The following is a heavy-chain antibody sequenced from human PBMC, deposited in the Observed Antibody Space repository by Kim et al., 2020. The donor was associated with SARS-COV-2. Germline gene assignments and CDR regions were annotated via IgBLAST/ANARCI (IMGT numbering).Heavy chain of an antibody. D-gene: IGHD3-3*01. CDR3: AGDGDPRFYGMDV. V-gene: IGHV4-59*01. Sequence: YHPALKRRVTISVDTSKKQFSLKLSSVTAADMAVYYCAGDGDPRFYGMDVWGQGTTVTVSS. J-gene: IGHJ6*02.